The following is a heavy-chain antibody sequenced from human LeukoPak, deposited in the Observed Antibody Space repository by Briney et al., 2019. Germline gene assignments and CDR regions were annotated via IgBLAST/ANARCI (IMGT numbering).Heavy chain of an antibody. CDR1: GFTFSDYY. V-gene: IGHV3-11*01. CDR3: AKDMRAVSFQIEY. Sequence: GGSLRLSCAASGFTFSDYYMSWIRQAPGKGPEWVSYISDSGSPTDYADSVKGRFTISRDNAKKSLYLQMNSLRTEDTAVYYCAKDMRAVSFQIEYWGQGTSVTVSS. J-gene: IGHJ4*02. CDR2: ISDSGSPT. D-gene: IGHD2-2*01.